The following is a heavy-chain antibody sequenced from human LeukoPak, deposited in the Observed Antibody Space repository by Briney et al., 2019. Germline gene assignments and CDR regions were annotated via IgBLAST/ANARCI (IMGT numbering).Heavy chain of an antibody. V-gene: IGHV3-30*01. D-gene: IGHD6-19*01. J-gene: IGHJ4*02. Sequence: PGGSLRLSCAASGFTFSSYAMHWVRQAPGKGLEWVAVISYDGSNKYYADSVKGRFTISRDNSKNTLYLQMNSLRAEDTAVYYCARWANSGWYFDYWGQGTQVTVSS. CDR1: GFTFSSYA. CDR3: ARWANSGWYFDY. CDR2: ISYDGSNK.